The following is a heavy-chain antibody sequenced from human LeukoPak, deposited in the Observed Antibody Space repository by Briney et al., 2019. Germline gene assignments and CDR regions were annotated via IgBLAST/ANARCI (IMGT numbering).Heavy chain of an antibody. CDR3: ARPYNWNDLAWFDP. V-gene: IGHV3-21*01. D-gene: IGHD1-1*01. CDR2: ISRNSDYI. J-gene: IGHJ5*02. CDR1: GFTFSSYN. Sequence: GGSLRLSCAASGFTFSSYNVNWVRQAPGKGLEWVSSISRNSDYIYYADSVRGRFTISRDNAKNSLYLQMNSLRAEDTAVYYCARPYNWNDLAWFDPWGQGTLVTVSS.